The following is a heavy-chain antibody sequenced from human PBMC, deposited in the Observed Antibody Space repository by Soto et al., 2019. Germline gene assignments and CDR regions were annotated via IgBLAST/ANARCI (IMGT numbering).Heavy chain of an antibody. CDR1: GGTFSSYA. Sequence: SVKVSCKASGGTFSSYAISWVRQAPGQGLEWMGGIIPIFGTANYAQKFQGRVTITADESTSTAYMELSSLRSEDTAVYYCARDKIVVVPAATNYYYGMDVWGQGTTVTVSS. V-gene: IGHV1-69*13. CDR2: IIPIFGTA. CDR3: ARDKIVVVPAATNYYYGMDV. D-gene: IGHD2-2*01. J-gene: IGHJ6*02.